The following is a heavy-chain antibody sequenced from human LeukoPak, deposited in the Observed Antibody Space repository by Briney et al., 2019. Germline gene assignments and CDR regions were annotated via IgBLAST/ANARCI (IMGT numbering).Heavy chain of an antibody. CDR3: AKGWWELPRGDY. J-gene: IGHJ4*02. Sequence: GGSLRLSCAASGFTFSSHTMSWVRQAPGKGLEWVSAISGSGGSTYYADSVKGRFTISGDNSKNTLYLQMNSLRAEDTAVYYCAKGWWELPRGDYWGQGTLVTVSS. V-gene: IGHV3-23*01. D-gene: IGHD1-26*01. CDR1: GFTFSSHT. CDR2: ISGSGGST.